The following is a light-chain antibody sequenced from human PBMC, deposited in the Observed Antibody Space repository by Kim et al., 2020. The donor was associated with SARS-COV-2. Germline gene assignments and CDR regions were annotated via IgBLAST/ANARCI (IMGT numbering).Light chain of an antibody. Sequence: DVKMTQSPSTLSASVGDRVTITCRASQSIDSWLAWYQQKPGKAPKLLIYAASTLESGVPARFSGSGSGTEFTLTIISLQPDDFATYYCQQYDTFSPWTFGQGTKVDIK. CDR1: QSIDSW. CDR3: QQYDTFSPWT. V-gene: IGKV1-5*01. CDR2: AAS. J-gene: IGKJ1*01.